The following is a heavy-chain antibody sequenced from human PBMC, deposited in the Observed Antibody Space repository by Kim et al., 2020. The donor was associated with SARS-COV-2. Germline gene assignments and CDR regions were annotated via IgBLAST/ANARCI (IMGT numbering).Heavy chain of an antibody. D-gene: IGHD2-2*01. CDR3: AKAPILDVPPGKTCFYP. CDR2: VLYDGSNE. CDR1: GLTFNRYG. J-gene: IGHJ5*02. V-gene: IGHV3-30*18. Sequence: GGSLRLSCAASGLTFNRYGMHWVRQAPGKGLEWVAAVLYDGSNEYYADSVKGRFTISRDNSKSTLYLQMNSLRPEDTAVYYCAKAPILDVPPGKTCFYPWGQGTLVIVSS.